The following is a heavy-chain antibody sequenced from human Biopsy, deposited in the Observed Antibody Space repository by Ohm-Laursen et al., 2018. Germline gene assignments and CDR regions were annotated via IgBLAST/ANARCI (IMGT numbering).Heavy chain of an antibody. Sequence: TLSLTCTVSGGSISSGGSYWSWIRQRPGKGLEWIGYIFNSANTYYNPFLKNLITISGDTSKNQFSLKLNSVTAADTAVYHCARGDYFDSNGYFWFDPWGQGTLVTASS. J-gene: IGHJ5*02. CDR1: GGSISSGGSY. CDR3: ARGDYFDSNGYFWFDP. CDR2: IFNSANT. V-gene: IGHV4-31*01. D-gene: IGHD3-22*01.